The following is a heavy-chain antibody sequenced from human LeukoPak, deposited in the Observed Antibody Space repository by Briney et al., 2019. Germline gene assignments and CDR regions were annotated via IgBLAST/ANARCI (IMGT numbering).Heavy chain of an antibody. CDR3: VKEIRRNYFYGMDV. J-gene: IGHJ6*02. Sequence: PGGSLRLSCAASGFSFSNSDMHWVRQAPGKGLEGVAFIRYDGSNKYYEDSVKGRLTISKDNAKNTLFLRRYSLRPEDTAVYYCVKEIRRNYFYGMDVWGQGTSVTVSS. CDR2: IRYDGSNK. CDR1: GFSFSNSD. V-gene: IGHV3-30*02.